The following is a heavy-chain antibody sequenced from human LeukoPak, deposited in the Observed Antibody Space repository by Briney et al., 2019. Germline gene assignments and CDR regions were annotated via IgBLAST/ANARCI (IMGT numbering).Heavy chain of an antibody. CDR3: ARVRYYYDSSGYYVSQFDY. J-gene: IGHJ4*02. Sequence: PSETLSLTCTVSGGSISIYYWSWIQQPPGKGLEWIGYIYYSGSTNYNPSLKSRVTISVDTSKNQFSLKLSSVTAADTAVYYCARVRYYYDSSGYYVSQFDYWGQGTLVTVSS. CDR1: GGSISIYY. D-gene: IGHD3-22*01. CDR2: IYYSGST. V-gene: IGHV4-59*01.